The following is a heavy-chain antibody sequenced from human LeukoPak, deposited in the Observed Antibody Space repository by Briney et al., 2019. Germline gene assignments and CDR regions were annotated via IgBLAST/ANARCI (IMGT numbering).Heavy chain of an antibody. CDR1: GFTFSSYS. Sequence: GGFLRLSCAASGFTFSSYSMNWVRQAPGKGLEWVSSISSSSSYIYYADSVKGRFTISRDNAKNSLYLQMNSLRAEDTAVYYCARDRSYCSGGSCYPPHYGMDVWGKGTTVTVSS. CDR3: ARDRSYCSGGSCYPPHYGMDV. D-gene: IGHD2-15*01. J-gene: IGHJ6*04. CDR2: ISSSSSYI. V-gene: IGHV3-21*01.